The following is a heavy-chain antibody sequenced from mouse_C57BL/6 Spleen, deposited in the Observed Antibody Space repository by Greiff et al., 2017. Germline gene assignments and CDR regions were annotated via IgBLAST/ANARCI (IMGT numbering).Heavy chain of an antibody. CDR2: IDPSDSYT. CDR3: ARSGGRRRGDFDY. J-gene: IGHJ2*01. D-gene: IGHD3-1*01. CDR1: GYTFTSYW. V-gene: IGHV1-50*01. Sequence: VQLQQPGAELVKPGASVKLSCKASGYTFTSYWMQWVKQRPGQGLEWIGEIDPSDSYTNYNQKFKGKATLTVDTSSSTAYMQLSSLTSEDSAVYYCARSGGRRRGDFDYWGQGTTLTVSS.